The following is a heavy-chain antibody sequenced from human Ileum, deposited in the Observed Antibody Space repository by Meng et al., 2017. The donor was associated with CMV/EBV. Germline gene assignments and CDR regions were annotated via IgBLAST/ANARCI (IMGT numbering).Heavy chain of an antibody. J-gene: IGHJ4*02. CDR3: AKGEFSRSIAYYFDY. Sequence: GESLKISCAASGFTFSSYAMSWVRQAPGKGLEWVSVIYSGDSRTFYADSVKGRFTISRDDSKNTLYLQMNSLRGEDTAVYYCAKGEFSRSIAYYFDYWGQGTLVTVSS. CDR1: GFTFSSYA. V-gene: IGHV3-23*03. CDR2: IYSGDSRT. D-gene: IGHD6-6*01.